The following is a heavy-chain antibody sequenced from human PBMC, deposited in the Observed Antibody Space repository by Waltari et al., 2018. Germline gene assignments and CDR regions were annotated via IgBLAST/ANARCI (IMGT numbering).Heavy chain of an antibody. CDR3: ARAQEGHDAFDF. V-gene: IGHV4-4*07. J-gene: IGHJ3*01. CDR1: GAPMTNYY. Sequence: QVQLQESGPGLVKPSETLSLTCSVSGAPMTNYYWSWIRLPAGRGLEWIGRVFTDGKTHYAASLRSRVTMSMDTSKDQFSLKRTSVTAADTALYYCARAQEGHDAFDFWGQGTMVTVSS. CDR2: VFTDGKT.